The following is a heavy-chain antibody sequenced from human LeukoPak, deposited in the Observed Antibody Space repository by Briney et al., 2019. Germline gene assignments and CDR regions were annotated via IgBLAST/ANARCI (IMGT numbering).Heavy chain of an antibody. Sequence: GGSLRLSCAASGFTFSNYAMTWVRQAPGKGLEWVSSISNTGERTYYADSVKGRFTILRDNSKNTVFLEMNTLRADDTALYHCVKSREASIWYSLGNYWGQGSLVTVS. V-gene: IGHV3-23*01. CDR1: GFTFSNYA. D-gene: IGHD2-21*02. CDR2: ISNTGERT. CDR3: VKSREASIWYSLGNY. J-gene: IGHJ4*02.